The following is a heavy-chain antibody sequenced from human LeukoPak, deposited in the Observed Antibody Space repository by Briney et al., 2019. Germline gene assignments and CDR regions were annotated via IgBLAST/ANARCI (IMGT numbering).Heavy chain of an antibody. CDR2: IIAAFGSG. V-gene: IGHV1-69*05. CDR1: GGTFSNNHA. D-gene: IGHD3-3*01. Sequence: ASVTVSCKASGGTFSNNHAITWVRQAPGQGLEWVGGIIAAFGSGKYAQKFQGRVSITTDESTSTAYMELSSLRSEDTAVYYCALYTMFGVVQHAFDIWDQGTMVTVSS. J-gene: IGHJ3*02. CDR3: ALYTMFGVVQHAFDI.